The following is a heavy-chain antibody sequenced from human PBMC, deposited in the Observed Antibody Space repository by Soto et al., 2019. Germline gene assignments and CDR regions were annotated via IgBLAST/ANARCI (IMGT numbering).Heavy chain of an antibody. J-gene: IGHJ6*04. CDR3: VRDDPPTTHYYYYYGMDV. Sequence: GASVKVSCKASGYTFTSYGISWVRQAPGQGLEWMGWISAFNGNTNYAQKLQGRVTMTTDTSKSTAYMELRSLRSDDTAVYYCVRDDPPTTHYYYYYGMDVWREATTVTVSS. CDR2: ISAFNGNT. CDR1: GYTFTSYG. V-gene: IGHV1-18*01.